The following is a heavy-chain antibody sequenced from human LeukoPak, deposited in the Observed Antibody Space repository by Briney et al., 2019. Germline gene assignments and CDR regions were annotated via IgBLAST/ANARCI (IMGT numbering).Heavy chain of an antibody. CDR1: GFTFSSFG. Sequence: GGSLRLSCAASGFTFSSFGMNWVRQAPGKGLEWISYISISSSTIYYADSVKGRFTISRDNSKNMLYLQMNSLRAEDTAVYYCARDAAYDAFDIWGQGTMVTVSS. V-gene: IGHV3-48*01. CDR3: ARDAAYDAFDI. CDR2: ISISSSTI. J-gene: IGHJ3*02.